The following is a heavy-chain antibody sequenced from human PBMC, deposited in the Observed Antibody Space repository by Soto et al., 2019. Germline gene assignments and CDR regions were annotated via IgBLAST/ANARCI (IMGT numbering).Heavy chain of an antibody. D-gene: IGHD1-1*01. CDR1: GFTLSSHW. J-gene: IGHJ4*02. Sequence: GSLRLSCAAPGFTLSSHWMHWVRQAPGKGLVWXXXXXXXXSSTRDADSVQGRFTTSRDNARNTLYLQMNSLRDEDTAVYYCARDNNWSYDYWGQGILVTVSS. CDR2: XXXXXSST. CDR3: ARDNNWSYDY. V-gene: IGHV3-74*01.